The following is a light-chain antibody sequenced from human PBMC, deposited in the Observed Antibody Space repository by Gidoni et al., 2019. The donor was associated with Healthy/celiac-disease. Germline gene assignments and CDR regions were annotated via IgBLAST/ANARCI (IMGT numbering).Light chain of an antibody. Sequence: APRSVSPGERATLACRASQSVRSNLAWYQQKPGQAPRLLIYGASTRATGTPARFSGSGSGTEFTLTISSLQSEDFAVYYCQQYNNWPPLTFGGGTKVEIK. J-gene: IGKJ4*01. CDR1: QSVRSN. CDR3: QQYNNWPPLT. V-gene: IGKV3-15*01. CDR2: GAS.